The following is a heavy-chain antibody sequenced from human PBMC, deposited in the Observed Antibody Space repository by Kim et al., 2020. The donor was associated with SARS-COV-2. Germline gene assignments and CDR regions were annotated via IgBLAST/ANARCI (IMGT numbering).Heavy chain of an antibody. D-gene: IGHD3-10*01. Sequence: SETLSLTCTVSSASISSAFWSWIRQPPGKSLEWIGYIFHDGKTNYNPSLQSRVTVSVDTSKNQFSLKWSSVTAADTAVDYWVRGGGLYDSLGQGILVTVS. CDR1: SASISSAF. V-gene: IGHV4-59*12. J-gene: IGHJ4*02. CDR2: IFHDGKT. CDR3: VRGGGLYDS.